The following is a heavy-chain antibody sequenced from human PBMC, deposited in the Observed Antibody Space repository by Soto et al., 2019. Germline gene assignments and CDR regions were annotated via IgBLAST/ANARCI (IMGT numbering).Heavy chain of an antibody. Sequence: AGGSLRLSCAASGFTFSSYAMHWVRQAPGKGLEWVAVISYDGSNKYYADSVKGRFTISRDNSKNTLYLQMNSLRAEDTAVYYCARDRASSGVDAFDIWGQGTMVTVSS. CDR1: GFTFSSYA. J-gene: IGHJ3*02. CDR2: ISYDGSNK. CDR3: ARDRASSGVDAFDI. D-gene: IGHD6-19*01. V-gene: IGHV3-30-3*01.